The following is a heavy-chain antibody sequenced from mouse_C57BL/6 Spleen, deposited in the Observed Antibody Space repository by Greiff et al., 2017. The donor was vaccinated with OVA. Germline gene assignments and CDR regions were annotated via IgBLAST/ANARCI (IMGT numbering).Heavy chain of an antibody. D-gene: IGHD2-3*01. CDR1: GFSLTSYG. V-gene: IGHV2-6-1*01. Sequence: VMLVESGPGLVAPSQSLSITCTVSGFSLTSYGVHWVRQPPGKGLEWLVVIWSDGSTTYNSALKSRLSISKDNSKSQVFLKMNSLQTDDTAMYYCARHEDGYPAWFAYWGQGTLVTVSA. J-gene: IGHJ3*01. CDR2: IWSDGST. CDR3: ARHEDGYPAWFAY.